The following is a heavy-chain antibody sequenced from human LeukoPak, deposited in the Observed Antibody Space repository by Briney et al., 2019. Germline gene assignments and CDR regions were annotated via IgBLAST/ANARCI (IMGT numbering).Heavy chain of an antibody. D-gene: IGHD4-11*01. CDR2: IYSSGST. CDR3: VRGHPTVGVNPRTVKFDY. CDR1: GGPFSDKY. V-gene: IGHV4-4*08. J-gene: IGHJ4*02. Sequence: SETLSLTCTVSGGPFSDKYWSWIRQSPGKGLEWIAYIYSSGSTTKYNPSLKNRVTMSVDTSTNQFSLRLRSVTAADTAVYYCVRGHPTVGVNPRTVKFDYWGQGTLVTVSS.